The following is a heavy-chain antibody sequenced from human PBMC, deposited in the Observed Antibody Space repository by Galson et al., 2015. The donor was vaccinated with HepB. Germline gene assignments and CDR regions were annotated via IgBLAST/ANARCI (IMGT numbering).Heavy chain of an antibody. V-gene: IGHV1-46*04. CDR1: GYTSTSYY. D-gene: IGHD3-16*01. Sequence: SVKVSCKASGYTSTSYYMHWVRQAPGQGLEWMGIINPSGGSTSYAQKLQGRVTMTRDTSTSTVYMELSSLRSEDTAVYYCARELLGDVDYWGQGTLVTVSS. J-gene: IGHJ4*02. CDR2: INPSGGST. CDR3: ARELLGDVDY.